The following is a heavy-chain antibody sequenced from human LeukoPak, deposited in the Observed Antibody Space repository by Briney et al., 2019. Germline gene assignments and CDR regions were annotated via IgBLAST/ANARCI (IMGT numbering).Heavy chain of an antibody. D-gene: IGHD3-22*01. CDR1: GGTFSSYA. CDR3: ARGYDSSGYSSPVFDY. Sequence: SVKVSCKASGGTFSSYAISWVRQAPGQGLEWMGGIIPIFGTANYAQKFQGRVTITADESTSTAYMELSSLRSEDTAVYYCARGYDSSGYSSPVFDYWGQGTLVTVSS. V-gene: IGHV1-69*13. J-gene: IGHJ4*02. CDR2: IIPIFGTA.